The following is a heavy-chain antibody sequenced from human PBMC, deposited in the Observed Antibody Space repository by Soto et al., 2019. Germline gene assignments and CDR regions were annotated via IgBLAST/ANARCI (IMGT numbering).Heavy chain of an antibody. CDR2: INSDGSST. V-gene: IGHV3-74*01. Sequence: EVQLVESGGGLVQPGESLRLSCATSGFTFSSYWMHWVRQTPGKGLVWVSRINSDGSSTSYAGSVKGRFTISIDNAKNTLYLQMNSLRAEDTAVYYCVRTSLVVAAATREDYWGQGTLVPVSS. CDR1: GFTFSSYW. J-gene: IGHJ4*02. CDR3: VRTSLVVAAATREDY. D-gene: IGHD2-15*01.